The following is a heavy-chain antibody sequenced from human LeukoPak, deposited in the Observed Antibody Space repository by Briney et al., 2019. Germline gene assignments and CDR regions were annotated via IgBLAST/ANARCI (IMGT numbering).Heavy chain of an antibody. CDR2: INHSGST. CDR1: GGSFSGYY. V-gene: IGHV4-34*01. Sequence: SETLSLTCAVYGGSFSGYYWSWIRQPPGKGLEWIGEINHSGSTNYNPSLKSRVTISVDTSKNQFSLKLSSVTAADTAVYYCASSVTTHFQHWGQGTLVTVSS. J-gene: IGHJ1*01. CDR3: ASSVTTHFQH. D-gene: IGHD4-17*01.